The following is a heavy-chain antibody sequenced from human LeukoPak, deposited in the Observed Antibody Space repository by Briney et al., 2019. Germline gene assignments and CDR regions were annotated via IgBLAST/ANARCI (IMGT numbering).Heavy chain of an antibody. D-gene: IGHD1-26*01. Sequence: SETLSLTCTVSGYSISSGYYWGWIRQPPGKGLEWIGSIYHSGSTYYNPSLKSRVTISVDTSKNQFSLKLSSVTAADTAVYYCARESGSYHFDYWGQGTLVTVSS. J-gene: IGHJ4*02. CDR2: IYHSGST. CDR1: GYSISSGYY. CDR3: ARESGSYHFDY. V-gene: IGHV4-38-2*02.